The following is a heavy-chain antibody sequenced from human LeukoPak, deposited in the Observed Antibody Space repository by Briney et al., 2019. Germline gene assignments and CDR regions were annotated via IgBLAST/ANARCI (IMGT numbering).Heavy chain of an antibody. CDR3: ARFSQYYDSPTHYLDY. CDR2: IYYTGST. D-gene: IGHD2/OR15-2a*01. V-gene: IGHV4-59*08. Sequence: SETLSLTCTVSGGSINNYYWSWVRQPPGAGLEWLAYIYYTGSTNYNPSLKTRLTISVDTSKNQFSLRLNPVTAADTAVYYCARFSQYYDSPTHYLDYWGQGILVTVSS. CDR1: GGSINNYY. J-gene: IGHJ4*02.